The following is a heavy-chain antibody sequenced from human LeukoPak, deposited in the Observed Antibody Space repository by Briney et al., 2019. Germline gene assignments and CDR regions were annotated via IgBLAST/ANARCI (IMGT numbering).Heavy chain of an antibody. V-gene: IGHV4-59*01. J-gene: IGHJ6*02. CDR3: ARDKGSYYGMDV. CDR2: IYYSGST. CDR1: GGSISSYY. Sequence: XTLFXTCTVSGGSISSYYWSWIRQPPGKGLEWIGYIYYSGSTNYNPSLKSRVTISVGTSKNQFSLKLSSVTAADTAVYYCARDKGSYYGMDVWGQGTTVTVSS.